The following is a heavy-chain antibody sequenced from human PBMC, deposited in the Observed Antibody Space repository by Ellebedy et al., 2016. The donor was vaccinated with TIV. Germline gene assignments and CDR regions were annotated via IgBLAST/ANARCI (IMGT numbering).Heavy chain of an antibody. CDR2: IYPGDSDS. D-gene: IGHD5-18*01. J-gene: IGHJ6*02. Sequence: GESLKISCKVSGYSFTRYWIAWVRQMPGTGLDWMGTIYPGDSDSRYSPSFRGQVTISADKSISTAYLQWSSLKSSDNAIYYCARPLGYSYGYHGMDVWGQGTTVTVSS. CDR1: GYSFTRYW. V-gene: IGHV5-51*01. CDR3: ARPLGYSYGYHGMDV.